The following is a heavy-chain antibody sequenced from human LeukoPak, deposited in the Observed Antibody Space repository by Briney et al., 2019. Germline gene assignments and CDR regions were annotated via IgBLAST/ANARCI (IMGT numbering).Heavy chain of an antibody. Sequence: PGGSLRLSCAASGFTFSGYSMNWVRQAPGKGLEWVSSISTSSSYKYYVDSVKGRFTISRDNAKSSLYLQMNSLRVEDTAVYYCARRLDYFDYWGQGSLVTVSS. J-gene: IGHJ4*02. CDR2: ISTSSSYK. V-gene: IGHV3-21*01. CDR1: GFTFSGYS. CDR3: ARRLDYFDY.